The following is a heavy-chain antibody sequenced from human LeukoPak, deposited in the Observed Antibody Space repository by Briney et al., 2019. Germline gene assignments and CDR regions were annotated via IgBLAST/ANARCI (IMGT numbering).Heavy chain of an antibody. CDR2: INPSGGST. Sequence: ASVKVSCKASGYTFTRYYIHWVRQAPGQGLEWMGIINPSGGSTSYAQKFPGRVTMTRDTSTSTVYMELSSLRSEDTAVYYCARSGSGYDFDFWGQGTLVTVSS. CDR3: ARSGSGYDFDF. V-gene: IGHV1-46*01. D-gene: IGHD5-12*01. CDR1: GYTFTRYY. J-gene: IGHJ4*02.